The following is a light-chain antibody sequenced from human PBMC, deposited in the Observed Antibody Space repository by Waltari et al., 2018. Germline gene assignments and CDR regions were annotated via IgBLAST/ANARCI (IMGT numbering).Light chain of an antibody. CDR2: DAS. J-gene: IGLJ3*02. Sequence: QSALTQPASVSGPPGQSLTIPCPGTSSAVVGCNAASWYQQHPGKAPKLMIYDASKRPSGVSNRFSGSKSGNTASLTISGLQAEDEADYYCSSYTSSSTWVFGGGTKLTVL. V-gene: IGLV2-14*01. CDR3: SSYTSSSTWV. CDR1: SSAVVGCNA.